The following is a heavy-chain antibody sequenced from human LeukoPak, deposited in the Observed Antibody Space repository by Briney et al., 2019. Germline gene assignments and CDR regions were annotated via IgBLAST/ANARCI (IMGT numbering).Heavy chain of an antibody. CDR3: ARDSGSSGYYYRLRYYYYYMDV. D-gene: IGHD3-22*01. CDR2: INRNSGGT. J-gene: IGHJ6*03. V-gene: IGHV1-2*02. CDR1: GYTFTGYY. Sequence: ASVKVSCTASGYTFTGYYMHWVRQAPGQGLEWMGWINRNSGGTNYAQKFQGRVTMTRDTSISTAYMELNRLRSDVTAVYFCARDSGSSGYYYRLRYYYYYMDVWGKGTTVTVSS.